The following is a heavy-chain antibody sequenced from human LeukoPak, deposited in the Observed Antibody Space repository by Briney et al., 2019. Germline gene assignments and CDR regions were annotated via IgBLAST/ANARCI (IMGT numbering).Heavy chain of an antibody. CDR3: ARHWRGYCNSFAGCSAVDY. Sequence: SETLSLTCTVSGGSISSYYWSWIRQPPGKGLEWIGYIYYSGSTNYNPSLKSRVTISVDTSKNQFSLKLSSVTAADTAVYYCARHWRGYCNSFAGCSAVDYWGQGTLVTVSS. V-gene: IGHV4-59*08. CDR1: GGSISSYY. J-gene: IGHJ4*02. CDR2: IYYSGST. D-gene: IGHD2/OR15-2a*01.